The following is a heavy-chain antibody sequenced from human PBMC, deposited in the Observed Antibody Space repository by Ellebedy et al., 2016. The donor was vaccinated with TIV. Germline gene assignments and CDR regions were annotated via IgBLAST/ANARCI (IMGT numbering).Heavy chain of an antibody. D-gene: IGHD6-19*01. CDR2: ISNSSSTI. CDR1: GFTFSSYS. J-gene: IGHJ4*02. Sequence: GESLKISCAASGFTFSSYSMNWVRQAPGKGLEWVSYISNSSSTIYYADSVKGRFTISRDNAKNSLYLQMNSLRDEDTAVYYCARAYSSGTDYWGQGTLVTVSS. V-gene: IGHV3-48*02. CDR3: ARAYSSGTDY.